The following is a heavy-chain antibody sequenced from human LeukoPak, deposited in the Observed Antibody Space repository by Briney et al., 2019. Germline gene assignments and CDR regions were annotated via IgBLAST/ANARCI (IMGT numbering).Heavy chain of an antibody. CDR2: ISYDGNNK. J-gene: IGHJ4*02. V-gene: IGHV3-30*04. Sequence: PGGSLRLSCAASGFTFSSYAVHWVRQAPGKGLGWVAVISYDGNNKYYADSVKGRFTISRDNSNNTLFLQMNSLRAEDTAVYYCARAGVIVSGTLVNSFGYWGQGTLVTVSS. CDR1: GFTFSSYA. D-gene: IGHD6-19*01. CDR3: ARAGVIVSGTLVNSFGY.